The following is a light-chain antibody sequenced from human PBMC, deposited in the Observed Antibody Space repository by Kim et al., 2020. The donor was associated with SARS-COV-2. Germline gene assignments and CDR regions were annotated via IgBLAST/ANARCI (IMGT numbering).Light chain of an antibody. CDR3: QQRNNWPPAVT. CDR1: QSISIY. J-gene: IGKJ4*01. V-gene: IGKV3-11*01. Sequence: PGEGATLSCRASQSISIYLAWYQHKPGQAPRLLIYDAFNRATGIPDRFSGSGSRTDFTLTISSLEPEDFAIYYCQQRNNWPPAVTFGGGTKVDIK. CDR2: DAF.